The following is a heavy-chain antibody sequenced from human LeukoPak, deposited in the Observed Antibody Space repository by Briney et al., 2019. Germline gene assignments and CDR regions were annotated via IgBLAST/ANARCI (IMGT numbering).Heavy chain of an antibody. J-gene: IGHJ4*02. CDR3: ARDLDYGGNSNFDD. CDR2: INSDGRRT. D-gene: IGHD4-23*01. Sequence: PGGSLRLSCAASGFTFNTYWMHWVRQAPGKGLVWVSRINSDGRRTTYADSLKGRFTISRDNAKNTLYLQMNSLRADDTAVYYCARDLDYGGNSNFDDWGQGTLVTVSS. V-gene: IGHV3-74*01. CDR1: GFTFNTYW.